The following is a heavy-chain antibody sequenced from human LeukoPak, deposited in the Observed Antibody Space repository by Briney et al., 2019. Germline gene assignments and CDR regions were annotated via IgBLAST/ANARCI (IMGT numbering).Heavy chain of an antibody. Sequence: SETLSLTCTVSGGSVSSTRHYWGWIRQPPGKGLEWIGNMCYSGSTYYNPSLRSPVTTSVDTTKNQFSLKLGSVTAADTAVYYCARLLKYSGSYYCDFWGQGTLVTVSS. CDR1: GGSVSSTRHY. CDR2: MCYSGST. V-gene: IGHV4-39*01. D-gene: IGHD1-26*01. CDR3: ARLLKYSGSYYCDF. J-gene: IGHJ4*02.